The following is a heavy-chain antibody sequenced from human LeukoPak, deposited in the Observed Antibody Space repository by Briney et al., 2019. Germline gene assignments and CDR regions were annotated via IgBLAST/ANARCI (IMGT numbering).Heavy chain of an antibody. D-gene: IGHD3-22*01. CDR1: GGSISSYY. V-gene: IGHV4-59*01. CDR2: IYYSGGP. J-gene: IGHJ5*02. CDR3: ARERGRYYDSSGYYYSENWFDP. Sequence: PSETLSLTCTVSGGSISSYYWSWIRQPPGKGLEWIGYIYYSGGPNYNPSLKSRVTISVDTSKNQFSLKLSSVTAADTAVYYCARERGRYYDSSGYYYSENWFDPWGQGTLVTVSS.